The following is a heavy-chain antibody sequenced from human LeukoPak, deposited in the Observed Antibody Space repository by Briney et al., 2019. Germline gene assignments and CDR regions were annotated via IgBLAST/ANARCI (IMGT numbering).Heavy chain of an antibody. Sequence: SQTLSLTCTVSGGSISSGSYYWSWIRQPAGKGLEWIGRIYTSGSTNYNPSLKSRVTISVDTSKNQFPLKLSSVTAADTAVYYCARGDYGGHYDYWGQGTLVTVSS. D-gene: IGHD4-23*01. CDR3: ARGDYGGHYDY. J-gene: IGHJ4*02. CDR2: IYTSGST. V-gene: IGHV4-61*02. CDR1: GGSISSGSYY.